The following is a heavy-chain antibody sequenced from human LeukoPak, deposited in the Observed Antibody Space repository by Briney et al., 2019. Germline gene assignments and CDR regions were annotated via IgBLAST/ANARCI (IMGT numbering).Heavy chain of an antibody. D-gene: IGHD4-23*01. CDR2: IYTGESDT. CDR1: GYRSTRYL. Sequence: GGALKISRMGSGYRSTRYLIGCGRPMLGEGRWCMGLIYTGESDTKYSPSFQGPVTISADKSISTAYLHRSSLKDSDTALYYCAKKDYGGNHIDVWGKGTTVTVSS. CDR3: AKKDYGGNHIDV. J-gene: IGHJ6*03. V-gene: IGHV5-51*01.